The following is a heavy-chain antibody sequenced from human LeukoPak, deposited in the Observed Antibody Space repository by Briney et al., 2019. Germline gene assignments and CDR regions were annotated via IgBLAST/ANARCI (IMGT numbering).Heavy chain of an antibody. Sequence: SETLSLSCTVSGGSISRYHLGWIRQPPGKGLEWIGYVFSSGNTNYNPSLNSRVSISTDTSENQFSLSLNFVTNADTAVYYCARVGSDYDYVWDIYRVRSPFHMWGQGTMVTVSS. V-gene: IGHV4-59*01. CDR3: ARVGSDYDYVWDIYRVRSPFHM. CDR1: GGSISRYH. D-gene: IGHD3-16*02. J-gene: IGHJ3*02. CDR2: VFSSGNT.